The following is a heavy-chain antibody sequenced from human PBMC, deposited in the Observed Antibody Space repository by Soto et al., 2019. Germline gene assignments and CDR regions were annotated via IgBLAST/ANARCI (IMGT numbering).Heavy chain of an antibody. CDR3: VKDRSDTWSFDY. CDR2: VTHDGSLY. V-gene: IGHV3-30*18. D-gene: IGHD2-8*02. Sequence: QVQLVESGGGVVQPGRSLRLSCVASGFTFSSCAMHWVRQVPGKGLEWLAVVTHDGSLYPYADSVKGRFSISRDNSRKTLYLLMNSLRPEDTAVYYCVKDRSDTWSFDYWGQGTLVTVPS. CDR1: GFTFSSCA. J-gene: IGHJ4*02.